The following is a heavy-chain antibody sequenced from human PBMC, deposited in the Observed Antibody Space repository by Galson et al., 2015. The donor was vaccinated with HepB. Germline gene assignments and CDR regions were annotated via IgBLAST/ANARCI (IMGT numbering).Heavy chain of an antibody. V-gene: IGHV4-39*01. CDR2: IYYSGTT. Sequence: SETLSLTCTVSGGSISSSNHYWVWIRQPPGKGLECIGTIYYSGTTYYNPSLESRVTMSVDTSKNQFSLKLTSVTAKDTAVYYCARSSYSSNSYNYYGMDVWGQGTTVTVSS. CDR3: ARSSYSSNSYNYYGMDV. J-gene: IGHJ6*02. D-gene: IGHD5-18*01. CDR1: GGSISSSNHY.